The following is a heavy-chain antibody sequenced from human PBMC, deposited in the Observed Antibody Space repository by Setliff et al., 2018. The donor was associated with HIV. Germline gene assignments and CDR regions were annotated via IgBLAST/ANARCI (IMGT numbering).Heavy chain of an antibody. CDR2: MSNSGSP. J-gene: IGHJ4*02. CDR1: GGSIGN. CDR3: ARQAGAYSSSLFDF. V-gene: IGHV4-59*08. Sequence: SETLSLTCSVSGGSIGNRAWIRQPPGKGLEWIGYMSNSGSPKYSPSLRDRVITSADTSKNQFSLRLRSVTAADTAIYYCARQAGAYSSSLFDFWGRGILVTVSS. D-gene: IGHD6-13*01.